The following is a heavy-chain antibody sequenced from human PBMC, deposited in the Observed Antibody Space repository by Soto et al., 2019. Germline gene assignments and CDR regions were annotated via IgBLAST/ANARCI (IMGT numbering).Heavy chain of an antibody. V-gene: IGHV3-64D*06. Sequence: GGSLRLSCAASGFIFHNYTMHWFRQAPGKGLEYVSTIDKDGIRTYYADSVKGRFTISRDSPKSTLYLEMRNLRLEDTAVYYCVKYSKPVGWGQGALVTVSS. CDR3: VKYSKPVG. CDR2: IDKDGIRT. D-gene: IGHD1-26*01. J-gene: IGHJ4*02. CDR1: GFIFHNYT.